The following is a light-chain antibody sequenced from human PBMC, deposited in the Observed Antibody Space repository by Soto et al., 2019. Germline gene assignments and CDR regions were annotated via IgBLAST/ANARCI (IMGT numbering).Light chain of an antibody. J-gene: IGLJ1*01. CDR1: SSDVGGYNY. V-gene: IGLV2-14*01. CDR3: SSYTSSSTLYV. Sequence: QSVLTQPVSVSGSPGQSITISCTGTSSDVGGYNYVSWYQQHPGKAPKPMIYEVSNRPSGVSNRFSGSKSGNTASLTISGLQAEDEADYYCSSYTSSSTLYVFGTGTKVTVL. CDR2: EVS.